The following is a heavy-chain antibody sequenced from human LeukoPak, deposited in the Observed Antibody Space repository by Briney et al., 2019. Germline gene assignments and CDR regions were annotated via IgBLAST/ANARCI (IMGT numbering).Heavy chain of an antibody. V-gene: IGHV1-46*01. Sequence: ASVKVSCKASGYTFTSYYMHWVRQAPGQGLEWMGIINPSGGSTSYAQKFQGRVTMTRDTSTSTVYMGLSRLRPDDTAVYYCARGLGGVPAYFWGQGTLVTVSS. CDR1: GYTFTSYY. CDR2: INPSGGST. D-gene: IGHD2-15*01. J-gene: IGHJ4*02. CDR3: ARGLGGVPAYF.